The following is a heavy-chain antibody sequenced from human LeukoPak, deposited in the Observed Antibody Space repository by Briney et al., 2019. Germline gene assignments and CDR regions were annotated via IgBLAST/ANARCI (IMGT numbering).Heavy chain of an antibody. Sequence: SLKVSCAASGGTFSSYTMSWVRQAPGQGLEWMGRIIPILGIANYAQKFQGRVTITADKSTSTAYMELSSLRSEDTAVYYCARGVRVSSTVASGWFDPWGQGTLVTVSS. CDR1: GGTFSSYT. CDR3: ARGVRVSSTVASGWFDP. J-gene: IGHJ5*02. V-gene: IGHV1-69*02. CDR2: IIPILGIA. D-gene: IGHD3-10*01.